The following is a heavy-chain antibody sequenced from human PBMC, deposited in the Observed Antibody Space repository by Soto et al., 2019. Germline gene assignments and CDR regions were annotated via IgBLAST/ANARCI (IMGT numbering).Heavy chain of an antibody. CDR2: ISTSSSFI. D-gene: IGHD6-25*01. CDR1: GFTFRSHS. CDR3: ARENKDVNMNTSISSGFQGMDV. J-gene: IGHJ6*02. V-gene: IGHV3-21*01. Sequence: EEQLVESGGGLVKPGGSLRLSCGGSGFTFRSHSMNWVRQAPGRGLEWVASISTSSSFIYYGDSVRGRFIISRDNAKNSLDLQMDSLTVEDTAVYYCARENKDVNMNTSISSGFQGMDVWGQGVPVTVSS.